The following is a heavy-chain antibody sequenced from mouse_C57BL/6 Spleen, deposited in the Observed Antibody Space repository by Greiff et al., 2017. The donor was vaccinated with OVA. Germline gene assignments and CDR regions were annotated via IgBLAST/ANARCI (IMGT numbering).Heavy chain of an antibody. V-gene: IGHV5-9*01. D-gene: IGHD2-3*01. CDR2: ISGGGGNT. CDR1: GFTFSSYT. J-gene: IGHJ4*01. CDR3: ARRNNDGYYAMDY. Sequence: EVMLVESGGGLVKPGGSLKLSCAASGFTFSSYTMSWVRQTPEKRLEWVATISGGGGNTYYPDSVKGRFTISRDNAKNTLYLQMSSLRSEDTALYYCARRNNDGYYAMDYWGQGTSVTVSS.